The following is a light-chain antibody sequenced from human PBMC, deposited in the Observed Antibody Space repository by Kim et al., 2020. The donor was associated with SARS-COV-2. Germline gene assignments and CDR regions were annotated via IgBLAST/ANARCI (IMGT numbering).Light chain of an antibody. CDR1: SSDVGGYDY. V-gene: IGLV2-14*03. CDR2: DVN. J-gene: IGLJ1*01. CDR3: SSYTSGSTLYV. Sequence: QSITISCTGSSSDVGGYDYVSWYQHHPGKAPKVIIYDVNNRPSGLSDRFSGSKSGNTASLTISGLQAEDEADYYCSSYTSGSTLYVFGAGTKVTVL.